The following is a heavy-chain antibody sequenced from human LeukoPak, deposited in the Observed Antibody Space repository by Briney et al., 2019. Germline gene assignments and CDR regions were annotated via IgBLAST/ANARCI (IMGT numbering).Heavy chain of an antibody. J-gene: IGHJ4*02. Sequence: PGGSLRLSCAASGFIFSSYNIDWVRQAPGKGLEWVSSISSSSSYIYYADSVKGRFTISRDNAKDSLYLQMNSLRAQDTAVYYCARANSLGYWGQGTLVTVSS. D-gene: IGHD2/OR15-2a*01. CDR3: ARANSLGY. CDR1: GFIFSSYN. V-gene: IGHV3-21*01. CDR2: ISSSSSYI.